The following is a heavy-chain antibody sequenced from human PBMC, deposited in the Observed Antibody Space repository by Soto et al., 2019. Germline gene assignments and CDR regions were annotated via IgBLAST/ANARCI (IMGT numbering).Heavy chain of an antibody. J-gene: IGHJ6*02. CDR3: ARGKPWVKADYFDSSGSLKHGMDV. D-gene: IGHD3-22*01. V-gene: IGHV1-69*01. CDR1: GDTFSSYV. CDR2: IIPFFGTT. Sequence: QVQLVQSGAEVKKPGSSVKVSCKASGDTFSSYVISWVRQAPGQGLEWMGGIIPFFGTTNYAQKFQGRVTITADESTSTAYMELSSLISEDTAVYFCARGKPWVKADYFDSSGSLKHGMDVWGQGTTVTVSS.